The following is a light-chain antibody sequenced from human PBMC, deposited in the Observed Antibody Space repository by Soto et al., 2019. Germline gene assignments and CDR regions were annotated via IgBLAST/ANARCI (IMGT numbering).Light chain of an antibody. V-gene: IGKV1-5*01. J-gene: IGKJ4*01. CDR3: QQYNTYPLT. CDR2: DAS. Sequence: DIQMTQSPSILSASVGDRVTIACRATQSVGNLLAWYQQKPGQAPKLLIYDASSLESGVPSRFSGSGSGTEFALTISSLKPDDFASYYCQQYNTYPLTFGGGTRVEIK. CDR1: QSVGNL.